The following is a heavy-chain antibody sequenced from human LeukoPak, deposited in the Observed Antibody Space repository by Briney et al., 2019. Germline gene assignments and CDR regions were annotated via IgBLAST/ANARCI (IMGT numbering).Heavy chain of an antibody. CDR1: GYTFTSYA. V-gene: IGHV1-2*06. J-gene: IGHJ4*02. CDR3: ARVGGIYPLYYFDY. Sequence: GASVKVSCKASGYTFTSYAMHWVRQAPGQGLEWMGRVNPKSGDTNYPQKFQGGVTMTRDTSISTAYMELSSLRSDDTAVYYCARVGGIYPLYYFDYWGQGTLITVSS. CDR2: VNPKSGDT. D-gene: IGHD3-16*01.